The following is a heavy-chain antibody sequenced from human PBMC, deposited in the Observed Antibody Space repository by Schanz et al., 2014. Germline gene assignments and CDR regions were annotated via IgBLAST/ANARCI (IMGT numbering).Heavy chain of an antibody. D-gene: IGHD6-13*01. V-gene: IGHV1-69*08. J-gene: IGHJ4*02. CDR3: ARDGVDAAAGGND. Sequence: QVQLVQSGAEVKKPGSSMKVSCKASGGTFNSYTINWVRQAPGQGLEWMGRIIPILGIANYAQKFQGRVTITADRSTSTAYMELSSLRSEDTAVYYCARDGVDAAAGGNDWGQGTLVTVSS. CDR1: GGTFNSYT. CDR2: IIPILGIA.